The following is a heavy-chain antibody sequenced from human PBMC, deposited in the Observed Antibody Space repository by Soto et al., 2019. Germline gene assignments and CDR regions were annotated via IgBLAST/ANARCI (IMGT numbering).Heavy chain of an antibody. J-gene: IGHJ4*02. CDR2: ISGSGGST. CDR1: GFTFSSYA. D-gene: IGHD3-22*01. Sequence: EVQLLESGGGLVQPGGSLRLSCAASGFTFSSYAMSWVRQAPGKGLEWVSAISGSGGSTYYADSVKGRFTISRDNSKTTCDLQMNSMRAEDTAVYYCAKVEITMMVVGAFFDSWGQGTPVTVSS. V-gene: IGHV3-23*01. CDR3: AKVEITMMVVGAFFDS.